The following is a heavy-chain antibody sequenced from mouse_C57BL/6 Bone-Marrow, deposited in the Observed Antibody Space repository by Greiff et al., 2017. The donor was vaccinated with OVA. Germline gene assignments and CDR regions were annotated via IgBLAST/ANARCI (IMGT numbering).Heavy chain of an antibody. CDR2: IWRGGST. CDR1: GFSLTSYG. J-gene: IGHJ3*01. CDR3: AKRGDDYDGGFAY. D-gene: IGHD2-4*01. V-gene: IGHV2-5*01. Sequence: VKLVESGPGLVQPSQSLSITCTVSGFSLTSYGVHWVRQSPGKGLEWLGVIWRGGSTDYNAAFMSRLIITKDNSKSQVFFKMNSLQADDTAIYYCAKRGDDYDGGFAYWGQGTLVTVSA.